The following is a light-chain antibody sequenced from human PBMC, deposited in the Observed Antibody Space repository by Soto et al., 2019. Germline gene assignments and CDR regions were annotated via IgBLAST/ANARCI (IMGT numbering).Light chain of an antibody. Sequence: QSVLTQPPSVSGAPGQRVTISCTGSSSNIGAGYDVHWYQQLPGTAPKLLIYGNSNRPSGVPDRFSGSKSGTSASLAITGLQAEDEADYYCQSYYSSLSGYVVFGGGTQLTVL. J-gene: IGLJ2*01. CDR1: SSNIGAGYD. V-gene: IGLV1-40*01. CDR3: QSYYSSLSGYVV. CDR2: GNS.